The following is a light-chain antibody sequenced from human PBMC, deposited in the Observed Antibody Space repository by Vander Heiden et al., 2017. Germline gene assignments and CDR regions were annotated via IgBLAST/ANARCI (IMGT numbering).Light chain of an antibody. J-gene: IGLJ2*01. V-gene: IGLV2-14*03. Sequence: QSALTQPASVSGSPGQSITISCTGTSSDIGGHNYVSWYQQPPGKGPKLMIYDVTNRPSGVSNRFSGSKSGNTASLTISGLQAEDEANYYCSSYTSTTSLYVVFGGGTKLTVL. CDR1: SSDIGGHNY. CDR3: SSYTSTTSLYVV. CDR2: DVT.